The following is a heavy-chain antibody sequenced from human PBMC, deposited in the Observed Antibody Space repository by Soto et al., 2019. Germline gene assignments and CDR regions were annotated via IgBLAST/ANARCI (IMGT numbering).Heavy chain of an antibody. CDR2: INHSGST. V-gene: IGHV4-34*01. D-gene: IGHD3-22*01. Sequence: SETLPLTCAVYGGSFSGYYWRWIRQPPGKELEWIGEINHSGSTNYNPSLKSRVTISVDTSKNQFSLKLSSVTAADTAVYYCARNYYDSSGYSYYFDFWGQATLVTVCS. CDR3: ARNYYDSSGYSYYFDF. J-gene: IGHJ4*02. CDR1: GGSFSGYY.